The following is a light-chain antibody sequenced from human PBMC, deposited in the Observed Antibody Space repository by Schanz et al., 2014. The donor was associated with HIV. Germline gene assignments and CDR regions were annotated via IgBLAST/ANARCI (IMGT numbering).Light chain of an antibody. J-gene: IGLJ3*02. CDR3: ATWADSLNGWV. CDR1: GSDIRSNA. Sequence: QSVLTQPPSASGTPGQRVTISCSGSGSDIRSNAVHWYQQLPGTAPKLLIYNTYHRPSGVPDRFSGSNSGSSASLAISGLQSEDEADYYCATWADSLNGWVFGGGTKLTVL. V-gene: IGLV1-44*01. CDR2: NTY.